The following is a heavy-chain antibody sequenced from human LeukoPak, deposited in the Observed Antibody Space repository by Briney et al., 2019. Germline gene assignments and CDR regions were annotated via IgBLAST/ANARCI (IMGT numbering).Heavy chain of an antibody. CDR3: AKGDQYIKDRFDP. V-gene: IGHV3-23*01. CDR1: GFTFSSCA. Sequence: GGSLRLSCAASGFTFSSCAMHWVRQAPGKGLRWVSSISGSGAYTYYADSVKGRFTIARDSSKNTLYLQLNSLRAEDTAVYYCAKGDQYIKDRFDPWGQGTLVTVSS. J-gene: IGHJ5*02. CDR2: ISGSGAYT. D-gene: IGHD2/OR15-2a*01.